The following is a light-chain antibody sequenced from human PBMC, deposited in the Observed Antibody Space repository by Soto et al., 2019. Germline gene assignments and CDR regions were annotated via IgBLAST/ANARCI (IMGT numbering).Light chain of an antibody. J-gene: IGLJ1*01. CDR3: SSFTSASTRI. CDR1: SSDIGAFNF. V-gene: IGLV2-14*03. CDR2: GVT. Sequence: QSALTQPASVSGSPGQSISIPCTGTSSDIGAFNFVSWYQQHPGKAPKVLIYGVTNRPSGVDYRFAGSKSGNTASLIISGLRPEDEADYDCSSFTSASTRIFGTGTKVTVL.